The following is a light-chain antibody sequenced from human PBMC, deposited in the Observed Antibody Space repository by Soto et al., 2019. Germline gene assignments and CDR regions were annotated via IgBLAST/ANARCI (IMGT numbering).Light chain of an antibody. CDR2: EGS. J-gene: IGLJ2*01. V-gene: IGLV2-23*01. CDR1: SSDVGSYNL. Sequence: QSALTQPASVSGSPGQSITISCTGTSSDVGSYNLVSWYQQHPGKAPKFMIYEGSKRPSGVSNRFSGSKSGNTASLTISGLQAEDEADYYCCSYAGSKTLVFGGGTKVTVL. CDR3: CSYAGSKTLV.